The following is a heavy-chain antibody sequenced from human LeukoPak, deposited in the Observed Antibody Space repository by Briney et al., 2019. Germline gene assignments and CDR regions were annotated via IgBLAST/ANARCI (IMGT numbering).Heavy chain of an antibody. CDR3: TRGQREYYYGSGSLFDY. Sequence: SETLSLTCAVYGGSFSGYYWSWIRQPPGKGLEGIGEINHSGSTNYNPSLKSRVTISVDTSKNQFSLKLSSVTAADTAVYYCTRGQREYYYGSGSLFDYWGQGTLVTVSS. J-gene: IGHJ4*02. D-gene: IGHD3-10*01. CDR1: GGSFSGYY. V-gene: IGHV4-34*01. CDR2: INHSGST.